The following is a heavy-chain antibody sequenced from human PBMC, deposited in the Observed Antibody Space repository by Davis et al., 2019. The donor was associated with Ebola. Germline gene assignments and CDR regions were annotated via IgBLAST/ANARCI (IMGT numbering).Heavy chain of an antibody. CDR3: AKVGPKDILTGYFLG. Sequence: GESLKISCAASGFTFSSYAMSWVRQAPGKGLEWVSAISGSGGSTYYADSVKGRFTISRDNSKNTLYLQMNSLRAEDTAVYYCAKVGPKDILTGYFLGWGQGTLVTVSS. V-gene: IGHV3-23*01. CDR2: ISGSGGST. D-gene: IGHD3-9*01. J-gene: IGHJ4*02. CDR1: GFTFSSYA.